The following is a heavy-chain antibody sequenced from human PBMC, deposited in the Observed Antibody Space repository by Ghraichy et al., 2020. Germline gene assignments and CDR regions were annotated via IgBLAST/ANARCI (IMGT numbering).Heavy chain of an antibody. CDR1: GFTFRNFW. V-gene: IGHV3-7*03. Sequence: GGSLRLSCAASGFTFRNFWMSWVRQTPGGGLEWVANINQDGSQKYHVDPVKGRFTISRDNAKNSLFLQMNRLRVEDTAIYFCARELFDYWGQGIRVTVSS. CDR3: ARELFDY. J-gene: IGHJ4*02. CDR2: INQDGSQK.